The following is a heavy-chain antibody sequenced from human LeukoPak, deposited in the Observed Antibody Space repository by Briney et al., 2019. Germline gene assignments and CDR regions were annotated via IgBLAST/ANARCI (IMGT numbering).Heavy chain of an antibody. CDR2: INGDGSTT. Sequence: GGPLRLSCTASGFTFSTYWINWVRQSPGKGLVWVALINGDGSTTTHADSVKGRFTISRDNAKNTAYLQMNSLRDENTAVYFCARDYAGSPDYWGQGTLVTVSA. CDR1: GFTFSTYW. D-gene: IGHD3-10*01. V-gene: IGHV3-74*03. CDR3: ARDYAGSPDY. J-gene: IGHJ4*02.